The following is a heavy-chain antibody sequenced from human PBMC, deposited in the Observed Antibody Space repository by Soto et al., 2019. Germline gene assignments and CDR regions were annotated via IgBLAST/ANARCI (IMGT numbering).Heavy chain of an antibody. V-gene: IGHV4-59*01. D-gene: IGHD3-22*01. Sequence: SETLSLTCPVSGDSISTYYWSWIRQPPGKGLEWIGYIYYSGSTNYNPSLKSRVTISIDTSKNQFSLRLSSVTAADTAVYYCARVTLLYHIGGYFWFDPWGQGTLVTVSS. CDR1: GDSISTYY. CDR2: IYYSGST. J-gene: IGHJ5*02. CDR3: ARVTLLYHIGGYFWFDP.